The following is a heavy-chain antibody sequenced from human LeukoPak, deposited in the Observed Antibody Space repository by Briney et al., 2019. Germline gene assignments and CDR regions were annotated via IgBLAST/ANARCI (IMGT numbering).Heavy chain of an antibody. CDR1: GGSTSSYL. D-gene: IGHD3-22*01. V-gene: IGHV4-59*01. J-gene: IGHJ4*02. CDR3: ARYGRIRGFVY. CDR2: IYYSGST. Sequence: KPPETPSPTRTVSGGSTSSYLRSWIGQPPGKQLEWIGYIYYSGSTTYSPSLKSRVTISVDKSKNEFSLKLTSVTAADTAFYYCARYGRIRGFVYWGQGTLVTVSS.